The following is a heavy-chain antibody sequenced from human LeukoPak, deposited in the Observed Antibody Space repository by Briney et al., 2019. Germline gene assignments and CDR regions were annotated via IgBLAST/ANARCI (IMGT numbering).Heavy chain of an antibody. CDR2: IYHSGST. J-gene: IGHJ1*01. V-gene: IGHV4-38-2*01. D-gene: IGHD6-19*01. CDR3: ARVTAVAGNAEYFQH. Sequence: SETLSLTCAVSGYSISSGYYWGWIRQPPGKGLEWIGSIYHSGSTYYNPSLKSRVTISVDTSKNQFSLKLSSVTAADTAVYYCARVTAVAGNAEYFQHWGQGTLVTVSS. CDR1: GYSISSGYY.